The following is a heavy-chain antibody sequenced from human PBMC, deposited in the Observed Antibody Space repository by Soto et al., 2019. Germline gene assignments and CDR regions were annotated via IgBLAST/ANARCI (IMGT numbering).Heavy chain of an antibody. Sequence: PGGSLRLSCTASGFTFSSYAMSWVRQAPGKGLEWVSAISGSGGNTYYADSVKGRFTISRDNSKNTLYLQMNSLRAEDTAVYYWLKSIRARPFDYWGQGYMVTVSS. CDR1: GFTFSSYA. V-gene: IGHV3-23*01. D-gene: IGHD6-6*01. CDR2: ISGSGGNT. J-gene: IGHJ4*02. CDR3: LKSIRARPFDY.